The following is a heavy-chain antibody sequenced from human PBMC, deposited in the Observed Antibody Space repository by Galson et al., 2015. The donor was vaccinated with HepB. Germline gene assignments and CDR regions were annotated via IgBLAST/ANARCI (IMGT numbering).Heavy chain of an antibody. CDR2: IIPTFGTG. CDR3: ARANLIGIAGSFDL. Sequence: SVKVSCKASGGTFSSYAVSWVRQAPGQGLEWIGAIIPTFGTGSYAQKLQGRVTITADELTSTVYMELSSLTSEDTAVYYCARANLIGIAGSFDLWGQGTLVTVSS. V-gene: IGHV1-69*13. CDR1: GGTFSSYA. J-gene: IGHJ4*02. D-gene: IGHD6-13*01.